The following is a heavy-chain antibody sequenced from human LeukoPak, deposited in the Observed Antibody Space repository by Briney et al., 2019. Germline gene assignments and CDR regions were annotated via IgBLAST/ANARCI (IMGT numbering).Heavy chain of an antibody. CDR3: ARVNRGYYDSSGYPDY. V-gene: IGHV3-21*01. J-gene: IGHJ4*02. D-gene: IGHD3-22*01. CDR2: ISSSSSYI. Sequence: GGSLRLSCAASGFTFSSYSMNWVRQAPGKGLEWVSSISSSSSYIYYADSVKGRFTISRDNAKNSLYLQMNSLRAEDTAVYYCARVNRGYYDSSGYPDYWGQGTLVTVSS. CDR1: GFTFSSYS.